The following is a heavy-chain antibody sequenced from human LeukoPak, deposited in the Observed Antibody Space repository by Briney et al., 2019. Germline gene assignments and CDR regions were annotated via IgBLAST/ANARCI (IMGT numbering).Heavy chain of an antibody. J-gene: IGHJ5*02. Sequence: GGSLRLSCAASGFTFSSYSMNWVRQAPGKGLEWVSYISSSSSTIYYADSVKGRFTISRDNAKNSLYLQMNSLRAEDTAVYYCARDEEVTMVRGAVYPNWFDPWGQGTLVTVSS. CDR3: ARDEEVTMVRGAVYPNWFDP. D-gene: IGHD3-10*01. CDR1: GFTFSSYS. CDR2: ISSSSSTI. V-gene: IGHV3-48*04.